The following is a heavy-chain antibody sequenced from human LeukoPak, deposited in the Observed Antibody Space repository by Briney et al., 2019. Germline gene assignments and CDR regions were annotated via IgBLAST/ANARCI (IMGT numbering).Heavy chain of an antibody. D-gene: IGHD7-27*01. J-gene: IGHJ4*02. CDR1: GFTFISYA. CDR3: AKRTLGPSYYFDY. Sequence: QPGGSLRLSCAASGFTFISYAMSWVRQAPGEGLEWVSFISDSGGSTSYADSVKGRFTISRDNSKNTLYLQINSLRAEETAVYYCAKRTLGPSYYFDYWGQGTLVTVSS. V-gene: IGHV3-23*01. CDR2: ISDSGGST.